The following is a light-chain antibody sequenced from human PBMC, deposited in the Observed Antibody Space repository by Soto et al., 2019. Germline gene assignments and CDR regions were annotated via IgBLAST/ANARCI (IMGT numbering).Light chain of an antibody. CDR3: QQYSSYSSYT. CDR1: QSISSW. V-gene: IGKV1-5*03. Sequence: DIQMTQSPSTLSASVGDRVTITCRASQSISSWLAWFQQKPGKAPKLLIYKTSNVESGVPSRFSGSGSGTEFTLTISSLQPDDFATYFCQQYSSYSSYTFGQGTKLEIK. CDR2: KTS. J-gene: IGKJ2*01.